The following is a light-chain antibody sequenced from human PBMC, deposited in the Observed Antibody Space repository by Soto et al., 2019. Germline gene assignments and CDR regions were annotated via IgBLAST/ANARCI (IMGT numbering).Light chain of an antibody. CDR2: GAS. CDR1: QSVSNNY. V-gene: IGKV3-20*01. Sequence: VLTQSPGTLSLSPGGRATLSCRASQSVSNNYLAWYQQKPGQAPRLLIYGASNRATGIPDRYRGSGSGTDFTLTISRLEPEDFAVYYCQQYGRSPGNFSPATKVDIK. CDR3: QQYGRSPGN. J-gene: IGKJ3*01.